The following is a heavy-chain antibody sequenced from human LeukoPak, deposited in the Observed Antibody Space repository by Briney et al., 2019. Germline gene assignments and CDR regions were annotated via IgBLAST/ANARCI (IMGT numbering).Heavy chain of an antibody. CDR2: ISGSGSTT. V-gene: IGHV3-23*01. CDR1: GFTFSSSA. CDR3: ATSNRVTTFAGVGYFDF. Sequence: PGGALILSCAASGFTFSSSAMTWVRQAPGKGLEWVSTISGSGSTTYYADSAKGRFTISRDTSKNTLFLRMNSLRPENTAVSYCATSNRVTTFAGVGYFDFWRQGTLVTVSS. D-gene: IGHD3-16*01. J-gene: IGHJ4*02.